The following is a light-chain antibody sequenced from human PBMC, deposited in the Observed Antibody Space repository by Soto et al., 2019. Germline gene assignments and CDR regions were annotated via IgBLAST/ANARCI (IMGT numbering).Light chain of an antibody. CDR3: DQYNGRSFN. CDR1: QSTNNN. V-gene: IGKV3-15*01. Sequence: EIVMTQSPATLSVSPGARATLSGRASQSTNNNLAWYQQKRGQGPRLLIYGASSRATGTPARFSRSGSGTAFTRTSSSLQTEEFEIYDCDQYNGRSFNFGGGTKVEIK. J-gene: IGKJ4*01. CDR2: GAS.